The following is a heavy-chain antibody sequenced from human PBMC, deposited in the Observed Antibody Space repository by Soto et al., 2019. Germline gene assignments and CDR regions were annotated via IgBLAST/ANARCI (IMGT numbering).Heavy chain of an antibody. CDR2: IYPSDSDS. Sequence: GETLKISCKSSGYSFTNYWIAWVLQMPVKGLEYMGIIYPSDSDSRYSPSFQGQVTFSADKSINTAYLQWSSLKASDTAMYYCARHGFYGDYSSNYFDPWGQGTLVTSPQ. D-gene: IGHD4-17*01. V-gene: IGHV5-51*01. CDR1: GYSFTNYW. J-gene: IGHJ5*02. CDR3: ARHGFYGDYSSNYFDP.